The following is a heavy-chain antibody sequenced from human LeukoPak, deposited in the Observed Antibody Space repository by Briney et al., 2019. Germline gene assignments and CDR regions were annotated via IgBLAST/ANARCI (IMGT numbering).Heavy chain of an antibody. Sequence: ASVKVSCKASGGTFSSYAISWVRQAPGQGLEWMGGIIPIFGTANYAQKFQGRVTITADESTSTAYMELRSLRSDDTAVYYCARDGLDILTGYYMGRPIYYFDYWGQGTLVTVSS. CDR3: ARDGLDILTGYYMGRPIYYFDY. D-gene: IGHD3-9*01. V-gene: IGHV1-69*01. CDR2: IIPIFGTA. CDR1: GGTFSSYA. J-gene: IGHJ4*02.